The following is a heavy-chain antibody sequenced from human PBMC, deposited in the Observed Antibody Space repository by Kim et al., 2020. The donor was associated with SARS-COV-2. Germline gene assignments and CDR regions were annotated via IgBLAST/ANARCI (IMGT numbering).Heavy chain of an antibody. V-gene: IGHV3-66*01. Sequence: GGSLRLSCAASGFTVSRNYMSWVRQAPGKGLEWVSVIYSGGSTYYADSVKGRFTISRDNSKNTVYLQMNSLRAEDTAVYYCANLMVRGVKILDYWGQGTLVTVSS. J-gene: IGHJ4*02. CDR2: IYSGGST. D-gene: IGHD3-10*01. CDR3: ANLMVRGVKILDY. CDR1: GFTVSRNY.